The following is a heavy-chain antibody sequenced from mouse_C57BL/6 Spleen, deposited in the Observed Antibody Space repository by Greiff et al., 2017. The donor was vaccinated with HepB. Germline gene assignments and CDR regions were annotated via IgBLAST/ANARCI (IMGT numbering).Heavy chain of an antibody. CDR3: ARSKGGITTRLFDY. CDR2: IDPSDSYT. D-gene: IGHD1-1*01. J-gene: IGHJ2*01. CDR1: GYTFTSYW. Sequence: QVQLQQPGAELVMPGASVKLSCKASGYTFTSYWMHWVKQRPGQGLEWIGEIDPSDSYTNYNQKFKGKSTLTVDKSSSTAYMQLSSRTSEDSAVYYCARSKGGITTRLFDYWGQGTTLTVSS. V-gene: IGHV1-69*01.